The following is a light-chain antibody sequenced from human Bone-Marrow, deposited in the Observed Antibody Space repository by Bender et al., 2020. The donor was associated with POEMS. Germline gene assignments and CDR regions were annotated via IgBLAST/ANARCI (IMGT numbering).Light chain of an antibody. J-gene: IGLJ3*02. V-gene: IGLV2-23*01. CDR2: EDS. CDR1: STDVGRYNL. Sequence: QSALTQPASVSGSPGQSITISCAGSSTDVGRYNLVSWYQHHPGKAPKLMIFEDSNRPSGVSYRFSGSRSGHTASLTISGLEAQDEADYYCCSYITNGLGVFGVGTKLTVL. CDR3: CSYITNGLGV.